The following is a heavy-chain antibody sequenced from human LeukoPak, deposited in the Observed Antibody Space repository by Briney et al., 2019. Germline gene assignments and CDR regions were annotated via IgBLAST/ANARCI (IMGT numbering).Heavy chain of an antibody. Sequence: GGSLRLSCAASGFTFSIYGMHWVRQAPGKGLEWVAVIWYDGSNKYYADSVKGRFTISRDNSKNTLYLQMNSLRAEDTAVYYCAKDGTGCGGDCYSDYWGQGTLVTVSS. D-gene: IGHD2-21*02. J-gene: IGHJ4*02. CDR2: IWYDGSNK. CDR1: GFTFSIYG. V-gene: IGHV3-33*06. CDR3: AKDGTGCGGDCYSDY.